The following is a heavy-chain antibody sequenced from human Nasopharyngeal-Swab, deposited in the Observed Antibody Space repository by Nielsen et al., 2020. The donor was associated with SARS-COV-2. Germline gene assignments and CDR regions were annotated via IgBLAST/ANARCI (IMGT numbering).Heavy chain of an antibody. V-gene: IGHV3-13*04. CDR2: IGTACDT. CDR1: GFTFSSYD. Sequence: GGSLRLSCAASGFTFSSYDMHWVRQATGKGLEWVSAIGTACDTYYPGSVKGRFTISRENAKNSLYLQMNSLRAGDTAVYYCARARPDIVVVPAALLFDPWGQGTLVTVSS. J-gene: IGHJ5*02. D-gene: IGHD2-2*01. CDR3: ARARPDIVVVPAALLFDP.